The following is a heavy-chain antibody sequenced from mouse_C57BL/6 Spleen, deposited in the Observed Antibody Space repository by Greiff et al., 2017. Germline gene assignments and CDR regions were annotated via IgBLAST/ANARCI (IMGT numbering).Heavy chain of an antibody. CDR2: ISGGGGNT. V-gene: IGHV5-9*01. J-gene: IGHJ1*03. CDR3: ARHRGSYSNYGYFDV. Sequence: EVHLVESGGGLVKPGGSLKLSCAASGFSFSSYTMSWVRQTPEKRLEWVATISGGGGNTYYPDSVKGRFTISRDNAKNTLYLQISSLRSEDTALYYSARHRGSYSNYGYFDVWGTGTTVTVSS. D-gene: IGHD2-5*01. CDR1: GFSFSSYT.